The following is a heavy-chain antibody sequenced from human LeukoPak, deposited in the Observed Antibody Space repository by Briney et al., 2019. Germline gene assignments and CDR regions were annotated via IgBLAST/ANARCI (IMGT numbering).Heavy chain of an antibody. CDR1: GFTFSSYA. V-gene: IGHV3-23*01. J-gene: IGHJ4*02. Sequence: PGGSLRLFCAASGFTFSSYAMSWVRQAPGKGLEWVSGMSGSGGSIYYADSVKGRLTISRDNSKNTLYLQMNSLRAEDTAVYYCAKCSGGTCYSSLDYWGQGTLVTVSS. CDR2: MSGSGGSI. D-gene: IGHD2-15*01. CDR3: AKCSGGTCYSSLDY.